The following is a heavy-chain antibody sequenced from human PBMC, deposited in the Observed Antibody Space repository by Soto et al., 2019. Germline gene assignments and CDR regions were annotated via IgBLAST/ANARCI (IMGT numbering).Heavy chain of an antibody. J-gene: IGHJ6*02. V-gene: IGHV3-48*03. CDR2: ISSSGSTI. Sequence: EVQLVESGGGLVQPGGSLRLSCAASRFTFSSYEMNWVRQAPGKGLEWVSYISSSGSTIYYADSVKGRFTISRDNAKNSLYLQMTSLRAEDTAVYYCARDHVAGFRGYYYGMDVWGQGTTFTVSS. CDR1: RFTFSSYE. CDR3: ARDHVAGFRGYYYGMDV. D-gene: IGHD6-19*01.